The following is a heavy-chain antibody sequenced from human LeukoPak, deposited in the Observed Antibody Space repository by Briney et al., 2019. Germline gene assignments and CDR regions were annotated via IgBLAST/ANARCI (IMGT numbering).Heavy chain of an antibody. CDR1: GGSISSSRYY. J-gene: IGHJ6*03. CDR3: ARNIAVAGRGDYMDV. D-gene: IGHD6-19*01. Sequence: SETLSLTCTVSGGSISSSRYYGGWIRQPPGKGLEWIGSLYYSGNTYYNPSLKSRVTISVDTSKNQFSLKLSSVTAADTAVYYCARNIAVAGRGDYMDVWSKGTTVTISS. V-gene: IGHV4-39*01. CDR2: LYYSGNT.